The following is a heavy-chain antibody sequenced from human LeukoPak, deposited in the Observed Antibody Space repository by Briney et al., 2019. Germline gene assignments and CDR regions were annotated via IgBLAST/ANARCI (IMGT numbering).Heavy chain of an antibody. Sequence: PGGSLRLSCAASGFTFSSYGMHWVRQAPGKGLEWVAVISYDGSNKYYADSVKGRFTISRDNSKNTLYLQMNSLSAEDTAIYYCAKDYRYTYGFFDYWGQGTLVTVSS. J-gene: IGHJ4*02. CDR1: GFTFSSYG. D-gene: IGHD5-18*01. CDR2: ISYDGSNK. V-gene: IGHV3-30*18. CDR3: AKDYRYTYGFFDY.